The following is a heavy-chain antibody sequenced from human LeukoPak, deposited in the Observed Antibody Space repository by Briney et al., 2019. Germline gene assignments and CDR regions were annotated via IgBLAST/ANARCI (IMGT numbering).Heavy chain of an antibody. CDR2: ISAYNGNT. V-gene: IGHV1-18*01. J-gene: IGHJ4*02. CDR1: GYTFTSYG. Sequence: ASVKVSCKASGYTFTSYGISWVRQAPGQGLEWMGWISAYNGNTNYAQKLQGRVTMTTDTSTSTAYMELRSLRSEDTAVYYCATLGASKYSGSYWGFDYWGQGTLVTVSS. CDR3: ATLGASKYSGSYWGFDY. D-gene: IGHD1-26*01.